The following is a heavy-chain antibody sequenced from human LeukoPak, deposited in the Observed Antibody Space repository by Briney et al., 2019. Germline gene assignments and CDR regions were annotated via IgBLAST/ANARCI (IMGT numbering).Heavy chain of an antibody. Sequence: ASVKVSCKASGYTFTSYDTNWVRQATGQGLEWMGWMNPNSGNTGYAQKFQGRVTMTRNTSISTAYMELSSLRSEDTAVYYCARAMAMVRGVIGPYYFDYWGQGTLVTVSS. D-gene: IGHD3-10*01. CDR2: MNPNSGNT. CDR3: ARAMAMVRGVIGPYYFDY. J-gene: IGHJ4*02. CDR1: GYTFTSYD. V-gene: IGHV1-8*01.